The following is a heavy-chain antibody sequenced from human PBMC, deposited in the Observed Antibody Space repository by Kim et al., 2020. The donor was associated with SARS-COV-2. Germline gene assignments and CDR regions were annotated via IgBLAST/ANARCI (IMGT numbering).Heavy chain of an antibody. D-gene: IGHD4-17*01. CDR1: GFTVSSNY. J-gene: IGHJ6*02. V-gene: IGHV3-66*01. CDR3: ARDMGDYEVAFAMDV. CDR2: IYSGGST. Sequence: GGSLRLSCAASGFTVSSNYMSWVRHAPGKGLEWVSVIYSGGSTYYADSVKGRFTISRDNSKNTLYLQMNSLRAEDTAVYYCARDMGDYEVAFAMDVWGQGTTVTVSS.